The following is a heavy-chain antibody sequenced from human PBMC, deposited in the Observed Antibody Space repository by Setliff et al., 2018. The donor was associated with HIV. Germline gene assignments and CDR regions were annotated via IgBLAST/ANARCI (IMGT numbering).Heavy chain of an antibody. CDR3: ARSRGAGYSSGWYGGSYAFDI. J-gene: IGHJ3*02. D-gene: IGHD6-19*01. CDR1: GGSFSGYY. V-gene: IGHV4-34*01. CDR2: INHSGST. Sequence: PSETLSLTCAVYGGSFSGYYWTWIRQPPGKGLEWIGEINHSGSTNYNPFLKSRVTMSVDTSKNQFSLKLSSVTAADTAVYYCARSRGAGYSSGWYGGSYAFDIWGQGTMVTVSS.